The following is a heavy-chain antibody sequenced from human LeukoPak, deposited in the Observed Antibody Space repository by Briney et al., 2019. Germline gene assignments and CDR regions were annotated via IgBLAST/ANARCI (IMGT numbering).Heavy chain of an antibody. CDR3: ARATLVLARFDY. D-gene: IGHD2-8*01. CDR2: IYYSGST. J-gene: IGHJ4*02. Sequence: PSETLSLTCTVSGGSISSYYWSWIRQPPGKGLEWIGYIYYSGSTNYNPSLKSRVTISVDTSKNQFSLQLNSVTPEDTAVYYCARATLVLARFDYWGQGTLVTVSS. V-gene: IGHV4-59*12. CDR1: GGSISSYY.